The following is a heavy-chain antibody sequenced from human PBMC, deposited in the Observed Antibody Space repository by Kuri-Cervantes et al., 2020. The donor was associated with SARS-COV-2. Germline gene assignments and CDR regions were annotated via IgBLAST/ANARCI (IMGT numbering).Heavy chain of an antibody. V-gene: IGHV3-23*01. CDR2: ISGSGGST. D-gene: IGHD6-6*01. CDR1: GFTFSSYA. Sequence: GGSLRLSCAASGFTFSSYAMSWVRQAPGKGLEWVSAISGSGGSTYYADSVKGRFTISRDNSKNTLYLQMNSLRAEDTAVYYCARDRSPQLAFGYYYGMDVWGQGTTVTVSS. J-gene: IGHJ6*02. CDR3: ARDRSPQLAFGYYYGMDV.